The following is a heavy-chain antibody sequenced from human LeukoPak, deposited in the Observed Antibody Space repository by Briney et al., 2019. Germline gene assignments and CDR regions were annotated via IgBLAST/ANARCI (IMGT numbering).Heavy chain of an antibody. Sequence: GGSLRLACAASGFTFDDYGMSWVRQAPGKGLEWVSGINWNGGSTGYADSVKGRFTISRDNAKNSLYLQMNSLRAEDTALYDCASSGGSSGWYWFDPWGQGTLVTVSS. V-gene: IGHV3-20*01. CDR1: GFTFDDYG. J-gene: IGHJ5*02. CDR2: INWNGGST. CDR3: ASSGGSSGWYWFDP. D-gene: IGHD6-19*01.